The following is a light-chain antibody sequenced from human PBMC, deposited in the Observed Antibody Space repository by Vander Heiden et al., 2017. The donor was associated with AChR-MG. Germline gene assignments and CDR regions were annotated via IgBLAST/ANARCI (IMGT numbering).Light chain of an antibody. V-gene: IGLV1-44*01. CDR3: ASWDDSLSGPFWV. CDR2: KTD. J-gene: IGLJ3*02. Sequence: QSVLTPPPSVSGTPGQRVTIAWSGSISDIGSHNVHWYQQVPGRAPKVLIYKTDQRPSGVPDRFSGSKSGTSASLAISGLQSEDESDYYCASWDDSLSGPFWVFGGGTKLTVL. CDR1: ISDIGSHN.